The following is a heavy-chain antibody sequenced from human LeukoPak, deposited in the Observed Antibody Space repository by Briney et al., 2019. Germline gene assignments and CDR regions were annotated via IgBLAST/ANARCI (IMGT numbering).Heavy chain of an antibody. CDR1: GYTFTSYY. CDR3: ARVRPSGYENYDAFDI. D-gene: IGHD5-12*01. Sequence: GASVKVSCKASGYTFTSYYMHWVRQAPGQGLEWMGIINPSGGSTSYAQKFQGRVTMTRDMSTSTVYMELSSLRSEDTAVYYCARVRPSGYENYDAFDIWGQGTMVTVSS. J-gene: IGHJ3*02. V-gene: IGHV1-46*01. CDR2: INPSGGST.